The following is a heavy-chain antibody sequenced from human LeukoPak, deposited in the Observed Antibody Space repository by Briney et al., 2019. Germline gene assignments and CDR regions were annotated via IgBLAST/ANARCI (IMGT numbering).Heavy chain of an antibody. CDR3: ARLGGPYCRSTSCQNDY. J-gene: IGHJ4*02. CDR2: IIPIFGTA. D-gene: IGHD2-2*01. Sequence: EASVTVSCKASGGTFSSYAISWVRQAPGQGVEWMGGIIPIFGTANYAQKFQGRVTITADESTSTAYMELSSLRSEDTAVYYCARLGGPYCRSTSCQNDYWGQGTLVTVSS. V-gene: IGHV1-69*13. CDR1: GGTFSSYA.